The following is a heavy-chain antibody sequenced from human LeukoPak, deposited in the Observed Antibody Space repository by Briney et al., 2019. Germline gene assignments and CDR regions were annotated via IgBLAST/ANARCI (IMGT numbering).Heavy chain of an antibody. CDR3: ARDPGGYDAFDI. Sequence: SETLSLTCTVSGGSISSYYWSWIRQPPGKELEWIGYIYYSGSTNYNPSLKSRVTISLDTSKNQFSLKLSSVTAADTAVYYCARDPGGYDAFDIWGQGTMVTVSS. V-gene: IGHV4-59*12. CDR2: IYYSGST. J-gene: IGHJ3*02. CDR1: GGSISSYY. D-gene: IGHD3-16*01.